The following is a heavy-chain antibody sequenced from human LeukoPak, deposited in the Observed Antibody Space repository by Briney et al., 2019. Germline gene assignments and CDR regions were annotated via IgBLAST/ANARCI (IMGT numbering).Heavy chain of an antibody. J-gene: IGHJ6*03. CDR1: GFTFSGYG. V-gene: IGHV3-48*04. Sequence: GGSLRLSCAASGFTFSGYGMSWVRQAPGKGLEWVSYISSSGSTIYYADSVKGRFTISRDNAKNSLYLQMNSLRAEDTAVYYCARDDSSTVAEAVYYYYYYMDVWGKGTTVTVSS. CDR3: ARDDSSTVAEAVYYYYYYMDV. CDR2: ISSSGSTI. D-gene: IGHD6-13*01.